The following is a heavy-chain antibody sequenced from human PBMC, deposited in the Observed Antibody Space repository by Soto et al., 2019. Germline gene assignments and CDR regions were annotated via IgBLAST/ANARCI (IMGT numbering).Heavy chain of an antibody. CDR3: ARERSSGAFGI. CDR1: GYTFTSYD. D-gene: IGHD1-26*01. Sequence: QVQLVQSGAEVKKPGASVKVSCKTSGYTFTSYDINWVRQATGQGLEWMGWMNPNSGNTAYAQKFQGRVAMTRNTSISTACMELRSMRSEDTAGYYCARERSSGAFGIWGQGTMVTVSS. CDR2: MNPNSGNT. V-gene: IGHV1-8*01. J-gene: IGHJ3*02.